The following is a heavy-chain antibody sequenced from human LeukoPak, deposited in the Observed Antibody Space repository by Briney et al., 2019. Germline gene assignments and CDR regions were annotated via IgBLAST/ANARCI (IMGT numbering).Heavy chain of an antibody. Sequence: ASVKVSCKASGYTFTSYYLHWVRQAPGQGLEWMGWINPNSGGTNYAQKFQGWVTMTRDTSISTAYMELSRLRSDDTAVYYCAKDRGNYGSGGPLDYWGQGTLVTVSS. V-gene: IGHV1-2*04. CDR1: GYTFTSYY. D-gene: IGHD3-10*01. CDR3: AKDRGNYGSGGPLDY. CDR2: INPNSGGT. J-gene: IGHJ4*02.